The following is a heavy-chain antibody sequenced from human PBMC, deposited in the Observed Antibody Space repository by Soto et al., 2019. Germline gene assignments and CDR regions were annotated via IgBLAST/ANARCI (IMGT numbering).Heavy chain of an antibody. V-gene: IGHV3-53*01. CDR1: GFTVSSYY. CDR2: IYSGGSA. CDR3: ARVGEMATFSGALNH. J-gene: IGHJ5*02. Sequence: GGSLRLSCAASGFTVSSYYMSWVRQAPGKGLEWVSVIYSGGSAYYADSVQGRFTISRDNSRNTLYLQMNSLRAEDTAVYYCARVGEMATFSGALNHWGQGTLVTVSS. D-gene: IGHD5-12*01.